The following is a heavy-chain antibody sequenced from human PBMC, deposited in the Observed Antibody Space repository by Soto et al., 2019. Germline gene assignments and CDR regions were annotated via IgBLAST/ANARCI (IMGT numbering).Heavy chain of an antibody. V-gene: IGHV4-61*01. Sequence: PSETLSLTCTVSGGSVSSGSNYWSWIRQPPGKGLEWIGYIYYSGSTNYNPSLKSRVTISVDTSKNQFSLKLSSVTAEDTAVYYCARGNYYDSSGYPHPMGYWGQGTLVTVSS. D-gene: IGHD3-22*01. CDR2: IYYSGST. CDR3: ARGNYYDSSGYPHPMGY. J-gene: IGHJ4*02. CDR1: GGSVSSGSNY.